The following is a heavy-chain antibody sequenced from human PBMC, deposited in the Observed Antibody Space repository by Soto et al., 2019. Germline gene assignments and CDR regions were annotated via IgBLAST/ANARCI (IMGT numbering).Heavy chain of an antibody. CDR1: GFDFGDYY. CDR2: IDSGDGTT. J-gene: IGHJ4*02. D-gene: IGHD3-10*01. CDR3: VRHYYCRIWLPFDR. Sequence: GGSLRLSCTVSGFDFGDYYMSWIRQAPWKGLEWVSYIDSGDGTTYYTDSVKGRFTISRDNAKKTVYLQMSSLRVEDTALYYCVRHYYCRIWLPFDRLGEATLVTVYS. V-gene: IGHV3-11*01.